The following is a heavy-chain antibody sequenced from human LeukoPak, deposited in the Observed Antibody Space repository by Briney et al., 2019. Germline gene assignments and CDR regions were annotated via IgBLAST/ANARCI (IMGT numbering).Heavy chain of an antibody. CDR2: IIPIFGTA. J-gene: IGHJ4*02. V-gene: IGHV1-69*05. D-gene: IGHD3-22*01. CDR3: ARGSYYYDSSGYFDY. CDR1: GVTFSSYA. Sequence: SSVKVSCKASGVTFSSYAISWVRQAPGQGLEWMGRIIPIFGTANYAQKFQGRVTITTDESTSTAYMELSSLRSEDTAVYYCARGSYYYDSSGYFDYWGQGTLVTVSS.